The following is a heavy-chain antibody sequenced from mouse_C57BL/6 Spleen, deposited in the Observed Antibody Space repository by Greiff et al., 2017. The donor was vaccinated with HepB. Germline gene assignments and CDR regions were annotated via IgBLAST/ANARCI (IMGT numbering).Heavy chain of an antibody. J-gene: IGHJ3*01. CDR1: GYSITSGYD. D-gene: IGHD1-1*01. CDR3: AREDYGSSSAWFAY. Sequence: VQLQQSGPGMVKPSQSLSLTCTVTGYSITSGYDWHWIRHFPGNKLEWMGYISYSGSTNYNPSLKSRISITHDTSKNHFFLKLNSVTTEDTATYYCAREDYGSSSAWFAYWGQGTLVTVSA. V-gene: IGHV3-1*01. CDR2: ISYSGST.